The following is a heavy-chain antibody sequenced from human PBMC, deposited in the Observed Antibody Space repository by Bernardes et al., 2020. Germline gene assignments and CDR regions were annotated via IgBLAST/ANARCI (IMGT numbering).Heavy chain of an antibody. J-gene: IGHJ4*02. D-gene: IGHD2-21*01. V-gene: IGHV1-18*04. CDR2: ISVYNGNT. CDR1: GYTFTNYG. Sequence: APLEVGWKASGYTFTNYGITWVRQAPGQGLEWMGWISVYNGNTDYGMKFQGRVTMTTDTSTSTAYLELRSLRSDDTAVYYCARGGPIYCADDCYSFSYDHWGQGTLVTVSS. CDR3: ARGGPIYCADDCYSFSYDH.